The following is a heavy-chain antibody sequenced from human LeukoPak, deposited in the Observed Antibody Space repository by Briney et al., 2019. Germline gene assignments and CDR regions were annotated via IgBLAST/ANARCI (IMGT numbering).Heavy chain of an antibody. D-gene: IGHD6-19*01. CDR3: ARVAAVAVKYYFDY. CDR2: IYHSGST. CDR1: AYSISSGYY. V-gene: IGHV4-38-2*01. J-gene: IGHJ4*02. Sequence: SETLSLTCAVSAYSISSGYYWGWIRQPPGKGLEWIGSIYHSGSTHYNPSLKSRDTISVDSSKNQFSLKLTSVTAADTAVYYCARVAAVAVKYYFDYWGQGTLVIVSS.